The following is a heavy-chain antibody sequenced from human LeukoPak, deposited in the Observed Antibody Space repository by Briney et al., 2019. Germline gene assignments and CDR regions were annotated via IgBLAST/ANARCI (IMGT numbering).Heavy chain of an antibody. J-gene: IGHJ4*02. CDR3: ARDPGSGWYRMSFDY. Sequence: SXTLSLTCTVSGGSISSYYWSWIRQPAGKGLEWIGRIYTSGSTNYNPSLKSRVTMSVDTSKNQFSLKLSSVTAADTAVYYCARDPGSGWYRMSFDYWGQGTLVTVSS. V-gene: IGHV4-4*07. D-gene: IGHD6-19*01. CDR2: IYTSGST. CDR1: GGSISSYY.